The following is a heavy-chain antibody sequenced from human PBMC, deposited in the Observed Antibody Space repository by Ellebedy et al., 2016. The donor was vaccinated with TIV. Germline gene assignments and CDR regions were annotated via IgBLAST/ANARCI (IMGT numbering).Heavy chain of an antibody. CDR3: ARDEGGYYDSSGYQSRGWYYYGMDV. CDR1: GFTVRSNY. CDR2: IYSGGST. V-gene: IGHV3-66*01. Sequence: GESLKISCAASGFTVRSNYMSWVRQAPGKGLEWVSVIYSGGSTYYADSVTGIFTISRDNSKNTLYLQMNSLRAEDTAVYYCARDEGGYYDSSGYQSRGWYYYGMDVWGQGTTVTVSS. J-gene: IGHJ6*02. D-gene: IGHD3-22*01.